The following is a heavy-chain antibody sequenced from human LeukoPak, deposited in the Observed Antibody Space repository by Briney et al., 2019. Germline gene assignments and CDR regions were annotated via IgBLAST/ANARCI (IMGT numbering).Heavy chain of an antibody. CDR1: GFTFSSYW. D-gene: IGHD3-22*01. CDR3: AREAYSDRSFDY. V-gene: IGHV3-74*01. CDR2: ISTDGTTT. Sequence: GGSLRLSCAASGFTFSSYWMHWVRQAPGEGLVWVSRISTDGTTTSSADSVKGRFTISRDNAKNTLYLQMNSLRAEDTAVYYCAREAYSDRSFDYWGQGSLVTVSS. J-gene: IGHJ4*02.